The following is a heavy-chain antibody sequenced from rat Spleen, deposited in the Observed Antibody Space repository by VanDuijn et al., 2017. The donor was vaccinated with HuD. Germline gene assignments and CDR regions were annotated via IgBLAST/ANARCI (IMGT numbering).Heavy chain of an antibody. CDR3: TRDNMYTTDYYPDYFDY. V-gene: IGHV5-31*01. J-gene: IGHJ2*01. CDR1: GFTFNNYW. CDR2: ITNASGRT. D-gene: IGHD1-6*01. Sequence: EVQLVESGGGLVQPGGSLKLSCVASGFTFNNYWMTWIRQAPGKGLEWVASITNASGRTYYPDSVKGRFTISRDNAKSTLYLQMNSLRSEDTATYYCTRDNMYTTDYYPDYFDYWGQGVMVTVSS.